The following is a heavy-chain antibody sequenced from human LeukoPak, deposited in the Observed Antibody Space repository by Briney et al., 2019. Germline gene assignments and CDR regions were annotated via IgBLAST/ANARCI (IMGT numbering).Heavy chain of an antibody. J-gene: IGHJ4*02. Sequence: GGSLRLSCAASGFTFSGSAVHWVRQASGKGLEWVGRIRSKTNNYATTYAASVKGRFTISRDDSKNTAYLQMNSLKTEDTAVYYCTRALIGLDYWGQGTLVTVSS. CDR2: IRSKTNNYAT. D-gene: IGHD3-10*01. CDR3: TRALIGLDY. CDR1: GFTFSGSA. V-gene: IGHV3-73*01.